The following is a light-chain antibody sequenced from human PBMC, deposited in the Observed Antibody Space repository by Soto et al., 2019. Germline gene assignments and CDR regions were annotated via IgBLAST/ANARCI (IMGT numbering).Light chain of an antibody. Sequence: QSVLTQPPSASGTPGQRVTISCSGSSSNIGSNYVYWYQQLPGTAPKLLIYRNNQRPSGVPDRFYGSKSGTSASLAISGLRSEDEDDYYCAAWDDSLSGWVFGGGTKLTVL. CDR3: AAWDDSLSGWV. CDR2: RNN. V-gene: IGLV1-47*01. J-gene: IGLJ3*02. CDR1: SSNIGSNY.